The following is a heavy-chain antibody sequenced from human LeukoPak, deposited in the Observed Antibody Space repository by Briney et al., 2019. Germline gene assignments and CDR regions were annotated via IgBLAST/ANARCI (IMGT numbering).Heavy chain of an antibody. D-gene: IGHD3-3*01. J-gene: IGHJ6*02. V-gene: IGHV4-34*01. CDR2: INNSGST. Sequence: SETLSLTCAVYGGSSSGYNWSWVRQSPRTGLDWIREINNSGSTTYNPSHTSRVTISVDTSKNQFSLKLSSVTAADTAVYYCARGPRGGLRFLEWSSNPYYYYQGFDVWDQGTTVTVS. CDR3: ARGPRGGLRFLEWSSNPYYYYQGFDV. CDR1: GGSSSGYN.